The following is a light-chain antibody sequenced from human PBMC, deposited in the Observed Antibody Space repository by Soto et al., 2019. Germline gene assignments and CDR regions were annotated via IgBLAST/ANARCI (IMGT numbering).Light chain of an antibody. V-gene: IGKV1-39*01. J-gene: IGKJ3*01. Sequence: DIQMTQSPASLSASVVDRVTIICRASPTISNYLNWYQQKPGKAPKVLIYGATRLQSGVPSRFSGSGVGTDFTLTISSLQPEDFATYYCQQSYSSPFTFGPGTKVDIK. CDR1: PTISNY. CDR3: QQSYSSPFT. CDR2: GAT.